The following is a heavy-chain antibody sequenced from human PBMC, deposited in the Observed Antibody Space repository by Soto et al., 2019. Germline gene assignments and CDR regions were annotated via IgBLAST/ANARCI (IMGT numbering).Heavy chain of an antibody. CDR3: WRSPNYGLWGGEPYSDCIDV. V-gene: IGHV4-61*01. D-gene: IGHD3-3*01. CDR2: IYNTGTT. CDR1: GGSVSGGSYY. J-gene: IGHJ6*02. Sequence: QVQLQESGPGRVKPSETLSLTCTVSGGSVSGGSYYWSWIRQSPGKGLEWIGYIYNTGTTKYNDTFKSRLTLSVETSKNPLSRTLNSSVAADPAVYFSWRSPNYGLWGGEPYSDCIDVWGPGTTVTVS.